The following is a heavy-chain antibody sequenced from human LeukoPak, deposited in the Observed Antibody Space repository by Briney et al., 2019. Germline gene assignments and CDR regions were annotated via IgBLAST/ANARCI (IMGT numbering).Heavy chain of an antibody. J-gene: IGHJ6*02. CDR2: ISSSSSYI. CDR3: AREYIAVAGVGYYYYGMDV. D-gene: IGHD6-19*01. Sequence: GGSLRLSCAASGFTFSSYSMNWVRQAPGKGLEWVSSISSSSSYIYYADSVKGRFTISRDNAKNSLYLQMNSLRAEDTAVYYCAREYIAVAGVGYYYYGMDVWGQGTTVTVSS. CDR1: GFTFSSYS. V-gene: IGHV3-21*01.